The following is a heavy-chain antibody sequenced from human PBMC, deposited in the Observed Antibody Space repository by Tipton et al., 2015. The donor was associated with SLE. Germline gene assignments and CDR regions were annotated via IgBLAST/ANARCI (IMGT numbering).Heavy chain of an antibody. D-gene: IGHD3-10*01. CDR1: GYTFTSYD. J-gene: IGHJ3*02. CDR2: INPSGGST. V-gene: IGHV1-46*01. Sequence: QSGAEVKKPGASVKVSCKASGYTFTSYDINWVRQATGQGLEWMGIINPSGGSTSYAQKFQGRVTMTRDTSTSTVYMELSSLRSEDTAVYYCARDPFLGYGSGSKDAFDIWGQGTMVTVSS. CDR3: ARDPFLGYGSGSKDAFDI.